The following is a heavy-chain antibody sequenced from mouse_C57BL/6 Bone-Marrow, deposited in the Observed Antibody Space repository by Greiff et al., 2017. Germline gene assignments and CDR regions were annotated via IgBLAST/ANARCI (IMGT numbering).Heavy chain of an antibody. CDR3: ARKGYVNQDRCFDV. V-gene: IGHV1-52*01. J-gene: IGHJ1*03. Sequence: QVQLQQPGAELVRPGSSVKLSCKASGYTFTSYWMHWVKQRPIQGLEWIGNIDPSDSETHYNQKFKGKATLTVDKASSTAYMQLSSLTSEDSAVYYCARKGYVNQDRCFDVWGTGTTVTVSS. CDR2: IDPSDSET. CDR1: GYTFTSYW.